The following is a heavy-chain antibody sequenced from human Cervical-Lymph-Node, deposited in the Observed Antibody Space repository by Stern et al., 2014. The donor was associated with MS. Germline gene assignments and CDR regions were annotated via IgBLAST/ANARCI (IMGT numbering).Heavy chain of an antibody. CDR1: GGSISSYY. Sequence: VQLVESGPGLVKPSETLSLTCTVSGGSISSYYWSWIREPPGKGLEWIGYIYYSGSTNYNPSLKSRVTISVDTSKNQFSLKLSSVTAADTAVYYCARVAAGTLRFDPWGQGTLVTVSS. J-gene: IGHJ5*02. V-gene: IGHV4-59*01. CDR2: IYYSGST. D-gene: IGHD6-13*01. CDR3: ARVAAGTLRFDP.